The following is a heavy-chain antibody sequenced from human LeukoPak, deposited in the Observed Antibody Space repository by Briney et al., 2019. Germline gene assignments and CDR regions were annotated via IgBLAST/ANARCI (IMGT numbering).Heavy chain of an antibody. CDR3: ASGGSHFDY. D-gene: IGHD3-10*01. CDR2: IYYSGST. J-gene: IGHJ4*02. Sequence: PSETLSLTCTVSGGSISSGDYYWSWIRQPPGKGLEWIGYIYYSGSTYYNPSLRSRISISVDTSKNQFSLKLSSVTAADTAVYYCASGGSHFDYWGQGTLVTVSS. V-gene: IGHV4-30-4*01. CDR1: GGSISSGDYY.